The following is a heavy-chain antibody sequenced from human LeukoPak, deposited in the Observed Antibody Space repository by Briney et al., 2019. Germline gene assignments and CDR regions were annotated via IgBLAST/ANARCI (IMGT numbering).Heavy chain of an antibody. CDR1: GFTFSSYW. V-gene: IGHV3-23*01. CDR2: ISGSGGST. J-gene: IGHJ4*02. CDR3: AKGDDSEDY. Sequence: GGSLRLSCAASGFTFSSYWMHWVRHAPGKGLEWVSAISGSGGSTYYADSVKGRFTISRDNSKNTLYLQMNSLRAEDTAVYYCAKGDDSEDYWGQGTLVTVSS. D-gene: IGHD2-15*01.